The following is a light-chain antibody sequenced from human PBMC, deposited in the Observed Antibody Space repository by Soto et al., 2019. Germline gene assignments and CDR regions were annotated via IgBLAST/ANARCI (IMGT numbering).Light chain of an antibody. V-gene: IGKV1-39*01. J-gene: IGKJ1*01. CDR2: AAS. Sequence: DIQMTQSPSSPSASVGDRVTLTCRASQSISTYVNWYQQKPGKAPILLIYAASTLQSGVPSRFSGGGSGTDFTLTISRLQPQDFATYYCQQSYSTPSTFGQGTKVDIK. CDR3: QQSYSTPST. CDR1: QSISTY.